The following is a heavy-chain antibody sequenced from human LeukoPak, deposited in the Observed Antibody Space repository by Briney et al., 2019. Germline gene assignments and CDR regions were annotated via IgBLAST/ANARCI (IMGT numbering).Heavy chain of an antibody. D-gene: IGHD3-3*01. Sequence: PGGSLRLSCAASGFTFSSYAMSWVRQAPGKGLEWVSAISGSGGSTYYADSVKGRFTISRDNSKNTLYLQMNSLRAEDTAVYYCAKDSLRLPGAYYYGMDVWGQGTTVTVSS. V-gene: IGHV3-23*01. CDR2: ISGSGGST. J-gene: IGHJ6*02. CDR3: AKDSLRLPGAYYYGMDV. CDR1: GFTFSSYA.